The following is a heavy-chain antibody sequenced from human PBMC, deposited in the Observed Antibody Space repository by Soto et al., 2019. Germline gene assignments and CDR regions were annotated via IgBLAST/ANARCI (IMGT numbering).Heavy chain of an antibody. V-gene: IGHV1-18*01. D-gene: IGHD3-3*01. CDR2: ISAYNGNT. J-gene: IGHJ3*02. CDR3: ARDFADDFWSGYYMNAFDI. CDR1: GYTFTSYG. Sequence: ASVKVSCKASGYTFTSYGISWVRQAPGQGLEWMGWISAYNGNTNYAQKLQGRVTMTTDTSRSTAYMELRSLRSDDTAVYYCARDFADDFWSGYYMNAFDIWGQGTMVTVSS.